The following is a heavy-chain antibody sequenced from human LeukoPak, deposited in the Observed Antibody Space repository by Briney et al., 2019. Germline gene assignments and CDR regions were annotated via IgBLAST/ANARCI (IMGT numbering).Heavy chain of an antibody. Sequence: ASVKVSCKASGYTFTSYYMHWVRQAPGQGLEWMGIINPSGGSTSYARKFQGRVTMTRDTSTSTVYMELSSLRSEDTAVYYCARGPNLWGSRGYMDVWGKGTTVTVSS. V-gene: IGHV1-46*01. CDR3: ARGPNLWGSRGYMDV. J-gene: IGHJ6*03. CDR2: INPSGGST. D-gene: IGHD2-2*01. CDR1: GYTFTSYY.